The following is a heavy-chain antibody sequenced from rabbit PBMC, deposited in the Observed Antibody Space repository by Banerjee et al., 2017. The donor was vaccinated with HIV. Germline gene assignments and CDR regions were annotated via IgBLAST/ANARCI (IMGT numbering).Heavy chain of an antibody. CDR2: IYAGSSGST. D-gene: IGHD1-1*01. CDR1: GFSFSSSYW. J-gene: IGHJ4*01. CDR3: ARSGGVGSGYAL. Sequence: QEQLVESGGDLVKPEGSLTLTCTASGFSFSSSYWICWVRQAPGKGLEWIACIYAGSSGSTYYASWAKGRFTISKTSSTTVTLQMTSLTAADTATYFCARSGGVGSGYALWGPGTLVTVS. V-gene: IGHV1S45*01.